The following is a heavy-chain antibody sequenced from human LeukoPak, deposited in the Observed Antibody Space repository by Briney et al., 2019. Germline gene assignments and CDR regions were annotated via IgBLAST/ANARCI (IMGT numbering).Heavy chain of an antibody. Sequence: GGSLRLSCAASGFTFSSYAMNWVRQAPGKGLEWVSAIRGSGGSTYYADSLKGRFTISRDNSKNTLYLQMNSLRAEDTAVYYCAKDSGGFDYWGQGTLVTVSS. CDR1: GFTFSSYA. D-gene: IGHD3-10*01. CDR3: AKDSGGFDY. CDR2: IRGSGGST. V-gene: IGHV3-23*01. J-gene: IGHJ4*02.